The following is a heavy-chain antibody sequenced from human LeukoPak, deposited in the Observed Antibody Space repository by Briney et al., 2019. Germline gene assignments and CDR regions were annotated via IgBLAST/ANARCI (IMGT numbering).Heavy chain of an antibody. CDR3: ARGPGGYHNT. J-gene: IGHJ4*02. CDR1: EFSVGSNY. CDR2: IYSGGST. D-gene: IGHD5-12*01. Sequence: GGSLRLSCAASEFSVGSNYMTWVRQAPGKGLEGVSLIYSGGSTYYADSVKGRFTISRDNSKNTLYLQMNSLRAEDTAVYYCARGPGGYHNTGGQGTLVTVSS. V-gene: IGHV3-66*01.